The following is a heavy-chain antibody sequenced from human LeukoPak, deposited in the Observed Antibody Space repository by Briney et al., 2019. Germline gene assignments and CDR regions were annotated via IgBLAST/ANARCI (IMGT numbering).Heavy chain of an antibody. D-gene: IGHD3-9*01. CDR1: GFTFSNFW. V-gene: IGHV3-7*01. CDR2: IKEDGSAK. Sequence: GGSLRLSCEASGFTFSNFWMSWVRQAPGKGLEWMASIKEDGSAKYYVDFVKGQFTISRDNAKNSLYLQMNSLRAEDTAVYYCARFSYDVLTGYYEIIDYWGQGTLVTVSS. J-gene: IGHJ4*02. CDR3: ARFSYDVLTGYYEIIDY.